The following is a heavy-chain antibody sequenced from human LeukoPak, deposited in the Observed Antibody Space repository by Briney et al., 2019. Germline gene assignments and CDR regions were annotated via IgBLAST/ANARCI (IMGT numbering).Heavy chain of an antibody. CDR1: GGSISSYY. CDR2: IYTSGST. D-gene: IGHD2-15*01. J-gene: IGHJ4*02. V-gene: IGHV4-4*07. Sequence: SETLSLTCTVSGGSISSYYWSWIRQPAGKGLERIGRIYTSGSTNYNPSLKSRVTMSVDTSKNQFSLKLSSVTAADTAVYYCARDRTYCSGGSCYMGQIDYWGQGTLVTVSS. CDR3: ARDRTYCSGGSCYMGQIDY.